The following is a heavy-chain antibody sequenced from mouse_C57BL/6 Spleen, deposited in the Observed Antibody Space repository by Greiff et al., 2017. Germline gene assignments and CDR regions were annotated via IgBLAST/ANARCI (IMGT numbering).Heavy chain of an antibody. CDR1: GYAFSSSW. V-gene: IGHV1-82*01. J-gene: IGHJ4*01. CDR3: ARDYSNYVGYYAMDY. Sequence: VKLMESGPELVKPGASVKISCKASGYAFSSSWMNWVKQRPGKGLEWIGRIYPGDGDTNYNGKFKGKATLTADKSSSTAYMQLSSLTSEDSAVYFCARDYSNYVGYYAMDYWGQGTSVTVSS. D-gene: IGHD2-5*01. CDR2: IYPGDGDT.